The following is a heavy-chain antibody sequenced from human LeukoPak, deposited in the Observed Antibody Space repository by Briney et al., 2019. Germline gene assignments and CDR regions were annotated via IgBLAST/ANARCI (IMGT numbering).Heavy chain of an antibody. CDR3: ARGTANVGAFDI. CDR1: GDSISSVNYY. CDR2: IYYSGST. V-gene: IGHV4-39*07. D-gene: IGHD1-1*01. J-gene: IGHJ3*02. Sequence: PSETLSLTCTVSGDSISSVNYYWGWIRQPPEKGLEWIGTIYYSGSTYYNPSLKSRVTISVDTSKNQFSLKLSSVTAADTAVYYCARGTANVGAFDIWGQGTMVTVSS.